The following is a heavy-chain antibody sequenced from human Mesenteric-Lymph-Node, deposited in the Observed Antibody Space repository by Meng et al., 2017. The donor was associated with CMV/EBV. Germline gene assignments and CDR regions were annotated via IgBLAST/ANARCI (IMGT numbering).Heavy chain of an antibody. CDR1: GDSISSSNYY. D-gene: IGHD6-19*01. Sequence: SETLSLTCTVSGDSISSSNYYWGWIRQPPGKGLEWIGSISYSGSTYYNPSLKSRVTISVDTSRNQFSLKLSSVTAADTAVYYCAREYSSGWPFDYWGQGTLVTVSS. J-gene: IGHJ4*02. V-gene: IGHV4-39*07. CDR2: ISYSGST. CDR3: AREYSSGWPFDY.